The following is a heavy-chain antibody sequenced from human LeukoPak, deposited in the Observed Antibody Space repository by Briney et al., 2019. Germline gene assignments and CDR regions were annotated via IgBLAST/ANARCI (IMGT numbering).Heavy chain of an antibody. V-gene: IGHV3-74*03. CDR3: ATVRSGSWDWFDP. J-gene: IGHJ5*02. D-gene: IGHD3-10*01. Sequence: PGGSLRLSCAASGFTFNNYRMHWVRQVPGKGLVWVARINTDGSRTTYADSVKGRFTISRDNAKDTVYLQMNSLRAEDTAVYYCATVRSGSWDWFDPWGQGTLLTVSS. CDR1: GFTFNNYR. CDR2: INTDGSRT.